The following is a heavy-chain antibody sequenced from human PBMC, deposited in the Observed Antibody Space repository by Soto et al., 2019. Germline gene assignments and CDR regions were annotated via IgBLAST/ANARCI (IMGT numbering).Heavy chain of an antibody. CDR1: GGSISSYY. CDR3: AGGLITGSQHSGGWYYCDS. J-gene: IGHJ4*02. D-gene: IGHD1-26*01. Sequence: PSAILSLTCTVSGGSISSYYWTWPRQTPGKGLQWMGQINHSGSANYTPPLKSRVTISGHTSNSQFSLELSSVTAADTAVYYCAGGLITGSQHSGGWYYCDSWGQGTQVTVSS. CDR2: INHSGSA. V-gene: IGHV4-34*01.